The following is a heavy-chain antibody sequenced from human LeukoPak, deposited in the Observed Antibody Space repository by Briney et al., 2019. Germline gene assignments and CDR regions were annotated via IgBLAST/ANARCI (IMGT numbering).Heavy chain of an antibody. Sequence: ASVKVSCKASGGTFRSNAISWVRQAPGQGPEWMGRIIPILGTAEYAEKFQGRVTINADKSTGTAYMELSSLKSEDTALYYCARGKGFVGHFDSWGQGTRITVS. CDR3: ARGKGFVGHFDS. CDR1: GGTFRSNA. CDR2: IIPILGTA. V-gene: IGHV1-69*04. D-gene: IGHD2-15*01. J-gene: IGHJ4*02.